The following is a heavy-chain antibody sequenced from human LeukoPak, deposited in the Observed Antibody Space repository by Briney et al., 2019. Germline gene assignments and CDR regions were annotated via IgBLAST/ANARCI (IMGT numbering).Heavy chain of an antibody. J-gene: IGHJ4*02. V-gene: IGHV3-53*01. Sequence: EWVSVIYSGGSTYYADSVKGRFTISRDNSKNTLYLQMNNLRAEDTAVYYCARASLLWFGELLWGQGTLVTVSS. CDR2: IYSGGST. D-gene: IGHD3-10*01. CDR3: ARASLLWFGELL.